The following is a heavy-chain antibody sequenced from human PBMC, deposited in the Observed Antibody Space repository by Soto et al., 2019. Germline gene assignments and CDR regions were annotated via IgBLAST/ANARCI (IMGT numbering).Heavy chain of an antibody. CDR1: GFTVTINY. J-gene: IGHJ4*02. CDR3: HGYGY. V-gene: IGHV3-53*01. CDR2: IYSGGST. Sequence: EVQVVESGGGLIQPGGYLRLSCAVSGFTVTINYMSWVRQAPGKGLEWVSVIYSGGSTYYADSVMGRFTISRNTSKNTLYLQMNSLRGEDTAVYYCHGYGYWGQGTLVTVS. D-gene: IGHD5-12*01.